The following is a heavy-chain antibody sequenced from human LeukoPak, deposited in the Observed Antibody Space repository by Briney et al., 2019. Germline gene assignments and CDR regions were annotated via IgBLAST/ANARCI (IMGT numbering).Heavy chain of an antibody. D-gene: IGHD2-2*01. V-gene: IGHV4-34*01. CDR1: GGSISSYY. J-gene: IGHJ4*02. CDR3: ARVDCSSTSCYLWY. CDR2: INHSGST. Sequence: PSETLSLTCTVSGGSISSYYWSWIRQPPGKGLEWIGEINHSGSTNYNPSLKSRVTISVDTSKNQFSLKLSSVTAADTAVYYCARVDCSSTSCYLWYWGQGTLVTVSS.